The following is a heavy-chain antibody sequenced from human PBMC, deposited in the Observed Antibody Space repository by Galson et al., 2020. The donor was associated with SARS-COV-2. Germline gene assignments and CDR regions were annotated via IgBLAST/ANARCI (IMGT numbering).Heavy chain of an antibody. CDR3: ARRDYYGGTTGTDAFDV. D-gene: IGHD1-1*01. CDR1: GGSFSGYY. V-gene: IGHV4-34*01. Sequence: SETLSLTCAVYGGSFSGYYWSWIRQPPGKGLEWIGEINSSGSTNYNPSLKSRVTISVDTSKNHFSLKLSSVTAADTAVYYCARRDYYGGTTGTDAFDVWGQGTRVSVSS. CDR2: INSSGST. J-gene: IGHJ3*01.